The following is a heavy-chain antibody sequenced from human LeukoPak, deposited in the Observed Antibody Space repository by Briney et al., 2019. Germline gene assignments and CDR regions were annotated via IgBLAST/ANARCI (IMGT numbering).Heavy chain of an antibody. V-gene: IGHV3-53*01. CDR3: GRVSPNFWDYHLDY. D-gene: IGHD1-7*01. CDR1: GFTVSSNY. J-gene: IGHJ4*02. Sequence: GGSLRLSCAASGFTVSSNYMSWVRQAPGKGLEWVSVIYSGGSTYYADSVKGRFTISRDNSKNTLYLQMNSLRAEDRAVYYCGRVSPNFWDYHLDYWGQGTLVTVS. CDR2: IYSGGST.